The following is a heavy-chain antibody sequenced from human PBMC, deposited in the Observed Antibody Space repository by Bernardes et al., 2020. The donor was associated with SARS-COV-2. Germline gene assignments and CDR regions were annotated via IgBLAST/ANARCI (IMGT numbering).Heavy chain of an antibody. D-gene: IGHD3-3*01. CDR2: IYTSGST. V-gene: IGHV4-4*07. Sequence: SETLSLTCTVSGGSISSYYWSWIRQPAGKGLEWIGRIYTSGSTNYNPSLKSRVTMSVDTSKNQFSLKLSSVTAADTAVYYCARDMSIFGVVITSEPYYYGMDVWGQGTTVTVSS. CDR3: ARDMSIFGVVITSEPYYYGMDV. CDR1: GGSISSYY. J-gene: IGHJ6*02.